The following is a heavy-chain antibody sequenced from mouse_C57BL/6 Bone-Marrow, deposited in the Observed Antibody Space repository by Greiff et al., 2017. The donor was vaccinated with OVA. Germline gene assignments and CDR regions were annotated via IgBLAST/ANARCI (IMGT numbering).Heavy chain of an antibody. J-gene: IGHJ1*03. D-gene: IGHD1-3*01. CDR3: ANSGSWYFDV. CDR2: IRRGGST. V-gene: IGHV2-5*01. Sequence: VKLEESGPGLVQPSQSLSITCTVSGFSLTSYGVHWVRQSPGKGLEWLGVIRRGGSTDYNAAFMYRLSITKDTSMRQVFFKMNSLQAYDTAIYCCANSGSWYFDVWGTGTTVTVSS. CDR1: GFSLTSYG.